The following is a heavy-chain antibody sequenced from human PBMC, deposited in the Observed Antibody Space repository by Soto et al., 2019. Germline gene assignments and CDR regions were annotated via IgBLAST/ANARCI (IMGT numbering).Heavy chain of an antibody. CDR1: GGSISSYY. V-gene: IGHV4-59*01. CDR2: IYYSGNT. Sequence: QVQLQESGPGLVKPSETLSLTCVVSGGSISSYYWSWIRQPPGKGLECIGYIYYSGNTKYNPSLESRVTISVDMSKNQFSLNLRSVTAADTAMYYCARAPNDYNYHYYGLDVWGQGTTVTVSS. CDR3: ARAPNDYNYHYYGLDV. J-gene: IGHJ6*02. D-gene: IGHD4-4*01.